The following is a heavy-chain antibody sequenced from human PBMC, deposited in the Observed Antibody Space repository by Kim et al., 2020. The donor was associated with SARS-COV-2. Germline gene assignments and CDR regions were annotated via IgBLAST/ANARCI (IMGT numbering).Heavy chain of an antibody. J-gene: IGHJ5*02. D-gene: IGHD3-3*01. CDR2: IKQDGSEK. Sequence: GGSLRLSCAASGFTFSSYWMSWVRQAPGKGLEWVANIKQDGSEKYYVDSVKGRFTISRDNAKNSLYLQMNSLRAEDTAVYYCARDQVDYDFWSGTFGWFDPWGQGTLVTVSS. CDR1: GFTFSSYW. V-gene: IGHV3-7*01. CDR3: ARDQVDYDFWSGTFGWFDP.